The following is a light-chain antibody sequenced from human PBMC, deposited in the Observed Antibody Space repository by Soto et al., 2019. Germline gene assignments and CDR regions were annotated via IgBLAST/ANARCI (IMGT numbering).Light chain of an antibody. Sequence: DIQMTQSPSSLSASVGDRVTITCRASQSISSYLNWYQQKPGKAPKLLIYAASSLQSGVPSRFSGSGSGTDFTLTISSLQPEDFATYYCQQLNSDPPITFGQGTRLEIK. V-gene: IGKV1-39*01. CDR1: QSISSY. J-gene: IGKJ5*01. CDR2: AAS. CDR3: QQLNSDPPIT.